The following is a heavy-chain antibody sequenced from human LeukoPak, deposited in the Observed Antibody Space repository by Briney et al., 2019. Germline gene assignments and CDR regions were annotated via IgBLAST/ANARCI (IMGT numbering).Heavy chain of an antibody. V-gene: IGHV3-11*01. CDR3: ARNWGVVNNWFDP. J-gene: IGHJ5*02. D-gene: IGHD2-2*01. CDR1: GFTFGDYY. Sequence: PGGSLRLSCAASGFTFGDYYMSWIRQAPGKGLEWVSYISSSGSTIYYADSVKGRFTISRDNAKNSLYLQMNSLRAEDTAVYYCARNWGVVNNWFDPWGQGTLVTVSS. CDR2: ISSSGSTI.